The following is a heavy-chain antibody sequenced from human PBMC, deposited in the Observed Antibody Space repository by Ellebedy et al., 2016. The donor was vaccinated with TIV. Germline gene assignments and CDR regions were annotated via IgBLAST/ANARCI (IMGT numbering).Heavy chain of an antibody. Sequence: MPSETLSLTCTVSGGSISSYYWSWIRQPPGKGLEWIGYIYYSGSTNYNPSLKSRVTISVDTSKNQFSLKLSSVTAADTAVYYCARASNFYGMDVWGQGTTVTVSS. CDR1: GGSISSYY. V-gene: IGHV4-59*01. J-gene: IGHJ6*02. CDR3: ARASNFYGMDV. D-gene: IGHD6-6*01. CDR2: IYYSGST.